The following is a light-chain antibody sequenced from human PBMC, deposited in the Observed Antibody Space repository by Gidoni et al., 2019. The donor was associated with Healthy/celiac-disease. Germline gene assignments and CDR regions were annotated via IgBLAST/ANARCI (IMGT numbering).Light chain of an antibody. J-gene: IGKJ4*01. CDR3: QQLNSYPSLT. CDR1: QGISSY. CDR2: AAS. V-gene: IGKV1-9*01. Sequence: DIQLTQSPSFLPASVGDRVTFICRSSQGISSYLAWYQQKPGKAPKLLIYAASTLQSGVPSRFSGSGSGTEFTLTISSLQPEDFATYYCQQLNSYPSLTFGGGTEVEIK.